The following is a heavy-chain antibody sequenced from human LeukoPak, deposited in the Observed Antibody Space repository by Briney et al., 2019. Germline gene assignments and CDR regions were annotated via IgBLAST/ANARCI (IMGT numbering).Heavy chain of an antibody. CDR3: TKGTIWLPFDY. V-gene: IGHV3-11*05. D-gene: IGHD5-18*01. Sequence: PGGSLRLSCAASGFTFSDYYMSWIRQAPGKGLGWVSYIGSSSSYTNYADSVKGRFTISRDNAKNSLYLQMNSLRAEDTAVYYCTKGTIWLPFDYWGQGTLVTVSS. CDR1: GFTFSDYY. J-gene: IGHJ4*02. CDR2: IGSSSSYT.